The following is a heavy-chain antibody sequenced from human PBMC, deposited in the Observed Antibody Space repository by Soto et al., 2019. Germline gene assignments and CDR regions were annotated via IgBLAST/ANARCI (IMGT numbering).Heavy chain of an antibody. V-gene: IGHV1-18*04. CDR2: ISAYNGNT. D-gene: IGHD5-12*01. J-gene: IGHJ4*02. Sequence: VQLVQSGAEVKKAGASVKVSCKASGYTFTCYGISWVRQAPGQGLEWMGWISAYNGNTNYAQKLQGRVTMTTDTSTSTAYMELRSLRSDDTAVYYCARDASGGGYDLSSAFDYWGQGTLVTVSS. CDR1: GYTFTCYG. CDR3: ARDASGGGYDLSSAFDY.